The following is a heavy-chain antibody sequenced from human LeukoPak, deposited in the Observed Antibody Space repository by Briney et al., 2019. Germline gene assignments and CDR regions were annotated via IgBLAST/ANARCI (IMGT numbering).Heavy chain of an antibody. J-gene: IGHJ5*02. V-gene: IGHV4-4*07. CDR2: IYTSGST. CDR1: GGTISSYY. D-gene: IGHD5-12*01. CDR3: ARGRLGSGYDFRWFDP. Sequence: SETLSLTCTGSGGTISSYYWSWIRQPAGKGLEWIGRIYTSGSTNYNPSLKSRVIISVDKSKSQFSLKLSSVTAADTAVYYCARGRLGSGYDFRWFDPWGQGTLVTVSS.